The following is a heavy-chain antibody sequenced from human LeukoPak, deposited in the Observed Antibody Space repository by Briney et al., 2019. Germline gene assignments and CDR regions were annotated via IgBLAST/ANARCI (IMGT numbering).Heavy chain of an antibody. D-gene: IGHD1-1*01. J-gene: IGHJ6*03. V-gene: IGHV3-23*01. CDR1: GFTFSSYG. CDR3: SKPTTYYYYYFLEV. CDR2: ISGNGGST. Sequence: GGSLRLSCAASGFTFSSYGMSWVRQAPGKGLEWVSAISGNGGSTYYADSVKGRFTISRDNSKNTLYLQMNSLRAEDTAVYYFSKPTTYYYYYFLEVWGKGTTVTISS.